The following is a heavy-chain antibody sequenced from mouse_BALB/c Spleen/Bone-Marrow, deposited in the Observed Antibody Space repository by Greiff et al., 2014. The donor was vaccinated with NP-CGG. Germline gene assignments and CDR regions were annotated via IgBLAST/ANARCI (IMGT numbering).Heavy chain of an antibody. J-gene: IGHJ2*01. D-gene: IGHD1-1*02. Sequence: DVKLVESGPELVKPGSSVKMSCKTSGYSFTDYTIHWVKQSHGKSLEWIGNFNPNNGGTNYNQKFKDKATLTVDKSSRTAYMEFRSLTFEDSAVYYCARAGWYDYWGQGTTLTVSS. V-gene: IGHV1-22*01. CDR1: GYSFTDYT. CDR2: FNPNNGGT. CDR3: ARAGWYDY.